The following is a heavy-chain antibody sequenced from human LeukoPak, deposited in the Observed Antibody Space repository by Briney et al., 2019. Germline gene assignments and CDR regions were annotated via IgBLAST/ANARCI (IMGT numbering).Heavy chain of an antibody. CDR2: ISAYNGNT. D-gene: IGHD6-6*01. CDR1: GYTFTSYG. V-gene: IGHV1-18*01. CDR3: AREAGIAARLVVY. Sequence: ASVKVSCKASGYTFTSYGISWVRQAPGQGLEWMGWISAYNGNTNYAQKLQGRVTMTTDTSTSTVYMELSSLRSEDTAVYYCAREAGIAARLVVYWGQGTLVTVSS. J-gene: IGHJ4*02.